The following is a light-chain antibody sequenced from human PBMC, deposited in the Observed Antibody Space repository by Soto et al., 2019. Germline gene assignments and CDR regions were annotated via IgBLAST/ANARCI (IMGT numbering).Light chain of an antibody. CDR1: SSDVGSYNH. V-gene: IGLV2-23*02. J-gene: IGLJ2*01. CDR3: CSYAGSSTLV. CDR2: EVS. Sequence: QSVLTQPASVSGSPGQSITISCTGTSSDVGSYNHVSWYQQHPGKAPKLMIYEVSKRPSGVSNRFSGSKSGNTASLTISGLQAEDEGDYYCCSYAGSSTLVFGGGTKVTVL.